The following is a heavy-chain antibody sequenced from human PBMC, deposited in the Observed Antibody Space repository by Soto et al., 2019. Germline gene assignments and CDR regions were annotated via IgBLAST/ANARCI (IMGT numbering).Heavy chain of an antibody. CDR1: CGSFSGHY. CDR2: INHTGRT. Sequence: SETLSLTCAVYCGSFSGHYWSWIRQPPGKGLEWIGEINHTGRTNSNPSLKSRVTISVDTSKNQFSLKLNSVTAADTAVYYCARGISMIVEVQRDAPDKYYLDSWGQGTQVTVSS. V-gene: IGHV4-34*01. D-gene: IGHD3-22*01. J-gene: IGHJ4*02. CDR3: ARGISMIVEVQRDAPDKYYLDS.